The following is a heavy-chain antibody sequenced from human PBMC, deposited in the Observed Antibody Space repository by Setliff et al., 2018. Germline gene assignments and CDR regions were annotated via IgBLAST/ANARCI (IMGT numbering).Heavy chain of an antibody. J-gene: IGHJ4*02. V-gene: IGHV3-33*08. D-gene: IGHD2-15*01. Sequence: GGSLRLSCAASGFTFSTYRFHWVRQAPGKGLEWVAVIWHDGGEKYYADSVKGRFTISRDNSKNTLYLQMNSLRPDDTAVYHCARSDGGSSGLDYWGQGTLVTVSS. CDR3: ARSDGGSSGLDY. CDR1: GFTFSTYR. CDR2: IWHDGGEK.